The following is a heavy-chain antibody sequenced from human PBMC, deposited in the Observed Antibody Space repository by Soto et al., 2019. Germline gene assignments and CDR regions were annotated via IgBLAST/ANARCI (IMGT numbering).Heavy chain of an antibody. D-gene: IGHD2-15*01. V-gene: IGHV4-34*01. CDR1: GGSFSGYY. CDR3: ARTRYCSGGSCYFDY. CDR2: INHSGST. Sequence: QSQTLSLTCAVYGGSFSGYYWSWIRQPPGKGLEWIGEINHSGSTNYNPSLKSRVTISVDTSKNQFSLKLSSVTAADTAVYYCARTRYCSGGSCYFDYWGQGTLVTVSS. J-gene: IGHJ4*02.